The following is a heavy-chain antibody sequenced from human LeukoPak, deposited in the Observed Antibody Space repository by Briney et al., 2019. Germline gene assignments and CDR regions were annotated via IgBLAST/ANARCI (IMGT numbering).Heavy chain of an antibody. J-gene: IGHJ4*02. Sequence: LSLTCTVSGGSISSYYWSWIRQPAGKGLEWVAVIPYDGSNKYYADSVKGRFTISRENSKNRLYLQMNSLRAEDTAVYYCARAEGYGGELDSWGQGTLVTVSS. D-gene: IGHD4-23*01. CDR3: ARAEGYGGELDS. CDR2: IPYDGSNK. V-gene: IGHV3-30*13. CDR1: GGSISSYY.